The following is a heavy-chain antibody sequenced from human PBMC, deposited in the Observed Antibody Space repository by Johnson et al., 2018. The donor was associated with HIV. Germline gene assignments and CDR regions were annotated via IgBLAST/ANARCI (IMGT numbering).Heavy chain of an antibody. CDR3: TRESTEAFDT. CDR1: GFSVSNNY. J-gene: IGHJ3*02. CDR2: IYSGGTT. Sequence: EVQLVESGGGLVQPGGSLRLSCAASGFSVSNNYMSWVRQAPGKGLEWVSVIYSGGTTFYADSVKGRFTISRDNSKNTLYLQMNSLRAEDTAVYYCTRESTEAFDTWGQGTIVTVSS. D-gene: IGHD1-14*01. V-gene: IGHV3-66*01.